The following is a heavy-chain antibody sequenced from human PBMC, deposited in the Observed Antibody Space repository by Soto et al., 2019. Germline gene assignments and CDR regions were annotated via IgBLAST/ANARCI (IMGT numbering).Heavy chain of an antibody. D-gene: IGHD3-22*01. CDR3: ARDYYDSSGYYPLVFAFDI. CDR2: IKQDGSEK. J-gene: IGHJ3*02. Sequence: EVQLVESGGGLVQPGGSLRLSCAASGFTFSSYWMSWVRQAPGKGLEWVANIKQDGSEKYYVDSVKGRFTISRDNAKNSLYLQMNSLRAEDTAVYYCARDYYDSSGYYPLVFAFDIWGQGTMVTVSS. CDR1: GFTFSSYW. V-gene: IGHV3-7*01.